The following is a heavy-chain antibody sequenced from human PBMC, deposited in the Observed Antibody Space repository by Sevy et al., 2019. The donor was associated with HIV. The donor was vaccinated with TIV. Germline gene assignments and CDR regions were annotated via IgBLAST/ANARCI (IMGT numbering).Heavy chain of an antibody. D-gene: IGHD3-22*01. Sequence: GGSLRLSCVVSEFIFRASVMHWVRQAPGKGLEWVALNSFDGTTNFNGDSMKVRFTVSRDNSKNMLFLPMNSLRDDETALYYCAREGHSSGRAGIFNIWGPGTMVTVSS. CDR1: EFIFRASV. CDR2: NSFDGTTN. J-gene: IGHJ3*02. V-gene: IGHV3-30*04. CDR3: AREGHSSGRAGIFNI.